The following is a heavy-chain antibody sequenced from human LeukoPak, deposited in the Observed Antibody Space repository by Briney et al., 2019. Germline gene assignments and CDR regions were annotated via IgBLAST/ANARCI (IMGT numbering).Heavy chain of an antibody. D-gene: IGHD5-12*01. CDR2: MNPNSGNT. CDR1: GYTFTSYD. Sequence: ASVKVSCKASGYTFTSYDINWVRQATGQGLEWMGWMNPNSGNTGYAQKFQGRVTITRNTSISTAYMELSSLRSEDTAVYYCARGPWVESSYDYYYYYYMDVWGKGTTVTVSS. V-gene: IGHV1-8*03. J-gene: IGHJ6*03. CDR3: ARGPWVESSYDYYYYYYMDV.